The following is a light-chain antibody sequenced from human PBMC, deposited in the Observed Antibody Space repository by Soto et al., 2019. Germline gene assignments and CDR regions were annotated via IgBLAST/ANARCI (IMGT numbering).Light chain of an antibody. CDR3: SSYTSSSTLVV. Sequence: QSALTQPASVSGSHGQSITISCTGTSSDIGGYDYVSWYQQHPGRAPKLMIYAVRNRPSGVSDRFSGSRSGNTASLRISGLQAEDEAYYYCSSYTSSSTLVVFGGGTKLTVL. V-gene: IGLV2-14*03. CDR1: SSDIGGYDY. CDR2: AVR. J-gene: IGLJ2*01.